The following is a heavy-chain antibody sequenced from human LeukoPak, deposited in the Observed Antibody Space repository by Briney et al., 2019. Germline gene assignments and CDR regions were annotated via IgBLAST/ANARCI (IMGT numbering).Heavy chain of an antibody. D-gene: IGHD5-24*01. J-gene: IGHJ4*02. CDR3: ARGARAGYNLEPFDY. CDR2: FSYSGST. Sequence: ASETLSLTCTVSGASITSYYWSWIRQPPGKGLEWIGFFSYSGSTKYNPSLKSRVTISVDTSKNQFSLKLSSVTAADTAVYYCARGARAGYNLEPFDYWGQGTLVTVSS. V-gene: IGHV4-59*08. CDR1: GASITSYY.